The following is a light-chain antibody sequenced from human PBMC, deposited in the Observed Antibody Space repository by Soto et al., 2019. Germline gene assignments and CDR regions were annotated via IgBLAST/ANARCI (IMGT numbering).Light chain of an antibody. CDR3: MQALQTPRT. V-gene: IGKV2-28*01. CDR1: QSLLHSNAYNY. J-gene: IGKJ1*01. Sequence: DIVMTQSPLSLPVTPGEPASISCRSSQSLLHSNAYNYLDWYLQKPGQSPQLLIYLGYNRASGVPDRFSGSGSGPDFTLKISRVEAEDVGDYYCMQALQTPRTFGQGTQVEIK. CDR2: LGY.